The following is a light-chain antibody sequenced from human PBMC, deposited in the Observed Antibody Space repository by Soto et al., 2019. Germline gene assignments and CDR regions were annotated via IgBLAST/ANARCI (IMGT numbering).Light chain of an antibody. CDR3: SSYTSSSTSYV. CDR1: SSDVGGYNY. CDR2: DVS. Sequence: QSVLPQPASVSGSPGQSITISCTGTSSDVGGYNYVSWYQQHPGKAPKLMIYDVSNRPSGVSNRFSGSKSGNTASLTISGLQAEDEADYYCSSYTSSSTSYVFGTGSKVTVL. V-gene: IGLV2-14*01. J-gene: IGLJ1*01.